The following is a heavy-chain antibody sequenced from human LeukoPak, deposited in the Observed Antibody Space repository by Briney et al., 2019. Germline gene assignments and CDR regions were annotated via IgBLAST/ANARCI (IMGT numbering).Heavy chain of an antibody. V-gene: IGHV3-30-3*02. CDR2: ISYDGSNK. D-gene: IGHD3-9*01. CDR3: AKQIPPYYDILTGYYKGLYYFDY. J-gene: IGHJ4*02. CDR1: GFTFSSYA. Sequence: GGSLRLSCAASGFTFSSYAMHWVRQAPGKGLEWVAVISYDGSNKYYADSVKGRFTISRDNSKNTLYLQMNSLRAEDTAVYYCAKQIPPYYDILTGYYKGLYYFDYWGQGTLVTVSS.